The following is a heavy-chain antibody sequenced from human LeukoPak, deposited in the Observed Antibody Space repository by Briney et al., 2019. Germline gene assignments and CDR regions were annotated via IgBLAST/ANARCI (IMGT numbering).Heavy chain of an antibody. CDR3: ARDVGRENYYYYMDV. J-gene: IGHJ6*03. V-gene: IGHV1-46*01. D-gene: IGHD5-24*01. Sequence: ASVKVSCKASGGTFSSYAISWVRQAPGQGLEWMGIINPSGGSTSYAQKFQGRVTMTRDMSTSTVYMELSSLRSEDTAVYYCARDVGRENYYYYMDVWGKGTTVTVSS. CDR1: GGTFSSYA. CDR2: INPSGGST.